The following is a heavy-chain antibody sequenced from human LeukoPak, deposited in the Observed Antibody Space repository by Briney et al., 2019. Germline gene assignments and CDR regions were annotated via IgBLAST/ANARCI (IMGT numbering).Heavy chain of an antibody. CDR3: XXXIAAAGYKYNWFDP. Sequence: SETLSLTCAVYGGSFSGYYWSWIRQPPGKGLEWIGEINHSGSTNYNPSLKSRVTISVDTSKNQFSLKLSSVTAADTAVYYCXXXIAAAGYKYNWFDPWGQGTLVTVSS. D-gene: IGHD6-13*01. CDR2: INHSGST. V-gene: IGHV4-34*01. J-gene: IGHJ5*02. CDR1: GGSFSGYY.